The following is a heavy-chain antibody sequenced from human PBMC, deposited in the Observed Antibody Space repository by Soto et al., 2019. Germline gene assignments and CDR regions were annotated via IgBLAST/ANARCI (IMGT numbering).Heavy chain of an antibody. V-gene: IGHV3-23*01. Sequence: EVQLLESGGGLVQPGGSLRLSCAASGFTFSTYAMSWVRQAPGKGLEWVSSLIAAGTSTDYAASVKGRFTISRDNSKNTLDLQMNTLRAEDTALYYCAKDLYSSGWDALDIWGQGTMVTVSS. CDR1: GFTFSTYA. CDR2: LIAAGTST. CDR3: AKDLYSSGWDALDI. J-gene: IGHJ3*02. D-gene: IGHD6-19*01.